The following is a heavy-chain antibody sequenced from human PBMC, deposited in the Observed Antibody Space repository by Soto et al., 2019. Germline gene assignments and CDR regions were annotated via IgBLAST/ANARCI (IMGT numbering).Heavy chain of an antibody. D-gene: IGHD4-17*01. Sequence: QVQLVESGGGVVQPGRSLTLSCAASGFTFSSYAMHWVRQAPGKGLEWVAVISYDGSNKYYADSVKGRFTISRDNSKNTLYLQMNSLRAEDTAVYYCAIDLAYGDSRSFDYWGQGTLVTVSS. CDR2: ISYDGSNK. J-gene: IGHJ4*02. V-gene: IGHV3-30-3*01. CDR3: AIDLAYGDSRSFDY. CDR1: GFTFSSYA.